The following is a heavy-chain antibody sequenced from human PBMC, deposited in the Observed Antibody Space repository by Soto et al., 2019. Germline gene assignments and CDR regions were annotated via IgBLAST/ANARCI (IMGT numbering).Heavy chain of an antibody. J-gene: IGHJ4*02. CDR3: ATLYCSTTSCQLDY. D-gene: IGHD2-2*01. V-gene: IGHV1-18*01. Sequence: QVQLVQSGTEVKKPGASVKVSCKASGYTFTCYGISWVRQAPGQGLEWMGWISADNGNTNYAQKVQGRVTMTTDTSTTTAYMELRSLRSDDTAVYYCATLYCSTTSCQLDYWGQGTLVTVST. CDR1: GYTFTCYG. CDR2: ISADNGNT.